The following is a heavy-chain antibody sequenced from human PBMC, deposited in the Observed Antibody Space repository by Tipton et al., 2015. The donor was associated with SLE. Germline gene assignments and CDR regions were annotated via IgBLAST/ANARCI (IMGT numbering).Heavy chain of an antibody. Sequence: TLSLTCTVSGGSITSSSYYWGWIRQPPGKGLEWIGGISYSGSAYYDPSLKSRVTMSVDTSRDQFSLRLSSVTAADTAVYYCARDGGYCGGDCYREGYFQHWGQGTLVTVSS. V-gene: IGHV4-39*07. CDR2: ISYSGSA. CDR3: ARDGGYCGGDCYREGYFQH. D-gene: IGHD2-21*02. CDR1: GGSITSSSYY. J-gene: IGHJ1*01.